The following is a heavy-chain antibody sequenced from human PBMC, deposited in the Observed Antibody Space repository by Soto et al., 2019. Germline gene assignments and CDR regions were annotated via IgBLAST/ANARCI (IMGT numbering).Heavy chain of an antibody. CDR3: ASFPLMNSCPYFQH. CDR1: GFTFSNYA. V-gene: IGHV3-30-3*01. J-gene: IGHJ1*01. Sequence: QVQLVESGGGVVQPGRSLRLSCAASGFTFSNYAMHWVRQAPGKGLEWVIVISYDGSNKNYADSVKGRFTISIDNSKNTLYLQMNSLRAEDTAVYYCASFPLMNSCPYFQHWGQGTLVTVS. CDR2: ISYDGSNK.